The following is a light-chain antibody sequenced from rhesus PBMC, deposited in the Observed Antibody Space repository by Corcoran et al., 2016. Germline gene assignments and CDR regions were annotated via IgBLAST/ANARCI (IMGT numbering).Light chain of an antibody. CDR1: QGISNH. CDR2: DAS. Sequence: DIQLTQSPSSLSASVGDGVTISCRASQGISNHLAWYQQKSGKAPKLLIYDASNLQSGVPSSFSGSGSGTEFSLTISTLQPEDFATYYCQQRNSYPYTFGQGTKVEIK. V-gene: IGKV1-38*01. CDR3: QQRNSYPYT. J-gene: IGKJ2*01.